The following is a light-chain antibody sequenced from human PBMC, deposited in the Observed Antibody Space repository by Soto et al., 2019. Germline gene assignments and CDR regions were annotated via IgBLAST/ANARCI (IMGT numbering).Light chain of an antibody. CDR3: SSYISSSSLYV. J-gene: IGLJ1*01. Sequence: QSALTQPASVSGSRGQSITISCTGTDSDVGGYNFVSWYQQHPGKAPKLMIHEVSNRPSGVSNRFSGSKSGNTASLTISGLQAEDEADYYCSSYISSSSLYVFGTGTKLTVL. CDR2: EVS. V-gene: IGLV2-14*01. CDR1: DSDVGGYNF.